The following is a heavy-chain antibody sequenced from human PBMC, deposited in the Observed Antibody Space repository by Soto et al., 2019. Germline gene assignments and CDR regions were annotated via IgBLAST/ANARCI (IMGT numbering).Heavy chain of an antibody. CDR1: GVSISTSNW. V-gene: IGHV4-4*02. D-gene: IGHD3-10*01. CDR3: AKGGRVYYGSGSYFDS. Sequence: QVQLQESGPGLVKPSGTLSLTCAVSGVSISTSNWWSWARQSPGKGLEWIGEIFHSGSTNYNPSLQSRVTISVDKSTNHFSLHLSSVNAADTDVYLCAKGGRVYYGSGSYFDSWGQGILVTVSS. J-gene: IGHJ4*02. CDR2: IFHSGST.